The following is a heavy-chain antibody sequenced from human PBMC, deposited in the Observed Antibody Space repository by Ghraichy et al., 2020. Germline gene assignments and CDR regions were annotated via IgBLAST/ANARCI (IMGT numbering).Heavy chain of an antibody. CDR1: GGSISSYY. Sequence: SETLSLTCTVSGGSISSYYWSWIRQPPGKGLEWIGYIYYSGSTNYNPSLKSRVTISVDTSKNQFSLKLSSVTAADTAVYYCARGVGRRGFGELFPLGFDYWGQGTLVTVSS. CDR2: IYYSGST. D-gene: IGHD3-10*01. J-gene: IGHJ4*02. CDR3: ARGVGRRGFGELFPLGFDY. V-gene: IGHV4-59*08.